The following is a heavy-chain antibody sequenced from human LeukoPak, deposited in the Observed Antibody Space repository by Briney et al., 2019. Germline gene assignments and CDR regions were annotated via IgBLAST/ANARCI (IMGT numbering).Heavy chain of an antibody. V-gene: IGHV3-30*04. CDR3: ARWFGESADFDY. J-gene: IGHJ4*02. CDR1: GFRFDTNA. CDR2: ISHDGSNK. D-gene: IGHD3-10*01. Sequence: PGGSLRLSCAASGFRFDTNAMHWVRQAPGKGLEWVALISHDGSNKYYADSVKGRFTISRDKSKNTLYLQMNSLRAEDTAVYYCARWFGESADFDYWGQGTLVTVSS.